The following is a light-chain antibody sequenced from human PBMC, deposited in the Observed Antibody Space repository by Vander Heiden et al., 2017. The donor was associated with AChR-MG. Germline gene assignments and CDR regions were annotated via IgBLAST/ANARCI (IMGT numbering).Light chain of an antibody. J-gene: IGLJ3*02. CDR1: SSDVGGYNY. V-gene: IGLV2-11*01. CDR3: CSYAYMSVM. CDR2: DVR. Sequence: QSALTQPRSVSGSPGQSVTISCTGTSSDVGGYNYVSWYQHHPGKAPICCIYDVRQRASGVPDRFSGSKSGTTASLTISGLQAEDDSYDYCCSYAYMSVMFGGGTKVTVL.